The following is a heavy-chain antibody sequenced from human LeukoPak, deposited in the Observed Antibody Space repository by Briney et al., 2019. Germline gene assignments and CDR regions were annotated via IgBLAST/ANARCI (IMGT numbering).Heavy chain of an antibody. D-gene: IGHD3-10*01. CDR1: GGSFSGYY. CDR3: ARGLVITMVRGGLEARKYYFDY. Sequence: SETLSLTCAVYGGSFSGYYWSWIRQPPGKGLEWIGEINHSGSTNYNPSLKSRVTISVDTSKNQFSLKLSSVTAADTAVYYCARGLVITMVRGGLEARKYYFDYWGQGTLVTVSS. V-gene: IGHV4-34*01. J-gene: IGHJ4*02. CDR2: INHSGST.